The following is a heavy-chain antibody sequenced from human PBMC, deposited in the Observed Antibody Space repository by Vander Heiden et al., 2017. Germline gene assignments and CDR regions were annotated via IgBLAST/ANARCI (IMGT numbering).Heavy chain of an antibody. J-gene: IGHJ4*02. CDR2: ISYDGSNK. Sequence: QVQLVESGGGVVQPGRCLRVCCAASGVTVSSYGMHWVRQAPGKGLEWVAVISYDGSNKYYADSVKGRFTISRDNSKNTLYLQMNSLRAEDTAVYYCAKDSTMIVVAPDYWGQGTLVTVSS. D-gene: IGHD3-22*01. CDR3: AKDSTMIVVAPDY. V-gene: IGHV3-30*18. CDR1: GVTVSSYG.